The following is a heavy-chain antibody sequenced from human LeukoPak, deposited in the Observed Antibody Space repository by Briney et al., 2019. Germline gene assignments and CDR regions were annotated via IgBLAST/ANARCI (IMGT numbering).Heavy chain of an antibody. CDR3: AGSNGWYVHDY. V-gene: IGHV3-21*01. Sequence: GGSLRLSCAASGFTFSSYSMNWVRQAPGKGLEWVSSISSSSSYIYYADSVKGRFTISRDNAKNSLYLQMNSLRAEDTAVYYCAGSNGWYVHDYWGQGTLVTVSS. CDR1: GFTFSSYS. CDR2: ISSSSSYI. D-gene: IGHD6-19*01. J-gene: IGHJ4*02.